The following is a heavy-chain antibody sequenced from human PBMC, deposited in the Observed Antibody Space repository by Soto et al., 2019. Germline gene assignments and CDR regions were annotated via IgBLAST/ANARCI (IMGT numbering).Heavy chain of an antibody. V-gene: IGHV3-30*18. CDR1: GFTFSSYG. J-gene: IGHJ6*02. CDR3: AKDSLYALVRGVRGYYGMDV. D-gene: IGHD3-10*01. CDR2: ISYDGSNK. Sequence: QVQLVESGGGVVQPGRSLRLSCAASGFTFSSYGMQWVRQAPGKGLEWVAVISYDGSNKYYADSVKGRFTISRDNSKNTLYLQMNSLRAEYTAVYYCAKDSLYALVRGVRGYYGMDVWGQGTTVTVSS.